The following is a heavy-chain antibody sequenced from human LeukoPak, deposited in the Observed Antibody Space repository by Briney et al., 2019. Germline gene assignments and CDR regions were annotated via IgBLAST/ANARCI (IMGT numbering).Heavy chain of an antibody. CDR2: INHSGST. CDR3: ARLGPSRPFSSSWPLGAFDI. D-gene: IGHD6-13*01. CDR1: GGSFSGYY. J-gene: IGHJ3*02. V-gene: IGHV4-34*01. Sequence: SETLSLTCAVYGGSFSGYYWSWIRQPPGKGLEWIGEINHSGSTNYNPSLKSRVTISVDTSKNQFSLKLSSVTAADTAVYYCARLGPSRPFSSSWPLGAFDIWGQGTMVTVSS.